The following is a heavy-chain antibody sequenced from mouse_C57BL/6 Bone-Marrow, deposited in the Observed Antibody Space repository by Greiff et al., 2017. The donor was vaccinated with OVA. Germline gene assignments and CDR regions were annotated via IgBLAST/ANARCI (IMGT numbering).Heavy chain of an antibody. J-gene: IGHJ3*01. V-gene: IGHV1-69*01. CDR2: IDPSDSYT. Sequence: QVQLQQPGPELVMPGASVKLSCKASGYTFTSYWMHWVKQRPGQGLEWIGEIDPSDSYTNYNQKFKGKSTLTVDKSSSTAYMQLSSLTAEDAAVYHCARRTAQATSWFAYWGQGTLVTVSA. CDR1: GYTFTSYW. CDR3: ARRTAQATSWFAY. D-gene: IGHD3-2*02.